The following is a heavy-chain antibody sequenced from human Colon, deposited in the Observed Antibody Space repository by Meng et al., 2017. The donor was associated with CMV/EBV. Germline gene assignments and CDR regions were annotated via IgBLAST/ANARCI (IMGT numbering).Heavy chain of an antibody. V-gene: IGHV1-18*01. CDR3: ARVYEYSSSWGSDY. D-gene: IGHD6-6*01. CDR2: ISADKRYT. J-gene: IGHJ4*02. Sequence: QVQLVQAGAGVKKPGASVKVSCKTSGYVFDRYGISWVRQAPGQGLEWMGWISADKRYTSYAQNLQGRVTMTTDASTSTAYMGLRGLRSNDTAVYYCARVYEYSSSWGSDYWGQGTLVTVSS. CDR1: GYVFDRYG.